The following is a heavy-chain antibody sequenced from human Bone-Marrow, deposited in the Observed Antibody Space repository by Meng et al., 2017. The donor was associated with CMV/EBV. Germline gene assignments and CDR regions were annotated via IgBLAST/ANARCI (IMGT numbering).Heavy chain of an antibody. CDR1: GFTFSSYG. D-gene: IGHD3-22*01. CDR2: IRYDGSNK. CDR3: AKSGMGSSGYSPYFFDY. Sequence: GGSLRLSCAASGFTFSSYGMHWVRQAPGKGLEWVAFIRYDGSNKYYADSVKGRFTISRDNSKNTLYLQMNSLRAEDTAVYYCAKSGMGSSGYSPYFFDYWGQGTLVTVPS. V-gene: IGHV3-30*02. J-gene: IGHJ4*02.